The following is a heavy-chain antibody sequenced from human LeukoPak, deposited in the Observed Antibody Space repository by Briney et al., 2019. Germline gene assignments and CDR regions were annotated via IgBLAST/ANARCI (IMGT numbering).Heavy chain of an antibody. CDR1: GFTFSSYS. CDR3: ARDGTDRGYYYGMDV. CDR2: ISSSSSYI. Sequence: GGSLRLSCAASGFTFSSYSMNWVRQAPGKGLEWVSSISSSSSYIYYADSVKGRFTISRDNAKNSLYLQMNSLRAEDTAVYYCARDGTDRGYYYGMDVWGQGTTVTVSS. D-gene: IGHD2-8*02. J-gene: IGHJ6*02. V-gene: IGHV3-21*01.